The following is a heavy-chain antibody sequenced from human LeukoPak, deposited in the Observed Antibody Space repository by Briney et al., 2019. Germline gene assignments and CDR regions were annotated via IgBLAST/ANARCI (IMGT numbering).Heavy chain of an antibody. Sequence: SETLSLTCTVSGDSISSRSYYWGWIRQPPGKGLEWIGSIYYSGSTYYNPSLKSRVTISVNTSKNQFSLKLSSVTAADTAVYHCARVGASSGYFDWLQYYYMDVWGKGTTVTVSS. D-gene: IGHD3-9*01. J-gene: IGHJ6*03. CDR3: ARVGASSGYFDWLQYYYMDV. CDR2: IYYSGST. V-gene: IGHV4-39*07. CDR1: GDSISSRSYY.